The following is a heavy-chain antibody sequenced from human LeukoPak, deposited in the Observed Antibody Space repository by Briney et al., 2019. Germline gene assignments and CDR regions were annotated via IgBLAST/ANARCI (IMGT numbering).Heavy chain of an antibody. CDR3: ARDGGGSSWFRGYFGY. CDR2: ISYDGSNK. V-gene: IGHV3-30*04. J-gene: IGHJ4*02. Sequence: PGRSLRLSCAASGFTFSSYAMHWVRQAPGKGLEWVAVISYDGSNKYYADSVKGRFTISRDNSKNTLYLQMNSLRAEDTAVYYCARDGGGSSWFRGYFGYWGQGTLVTVSS. CDR1: GFTFSSYA. D-gene: IGHD6-13*01.